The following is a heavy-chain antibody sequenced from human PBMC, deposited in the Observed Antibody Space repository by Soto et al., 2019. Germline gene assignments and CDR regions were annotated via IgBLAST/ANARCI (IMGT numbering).Heavy chain of an antibody. CDR3: AKGSRMWTPDY. J-gene: IGHJ4*02. CDR2: INHSGNT. CDR1: GASLSDNY. V-gene: IGHV4-34*01. D-gene: IGHD2-21*01. Sequence: PSETLSLTCAVYGASLSDNYCNWLRQPPGKGLEWIGEINHSGNTNYNPSLRSRVTISIDTSKNQLSLNLRSVSAADTAVYYCAKGSRMWTPDYWGQGTLVTVSS.